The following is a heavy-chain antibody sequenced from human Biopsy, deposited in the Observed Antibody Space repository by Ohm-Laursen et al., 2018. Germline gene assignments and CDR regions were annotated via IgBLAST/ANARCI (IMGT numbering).Heavy chain of an antibody. Sequence: SLRLSCSASGFIFSSYGIHWVRQAPGKGLDWVAVIWFDGTKKYYADSVKGRFTISRDNSKNTVYLQMNSLRVEDTAVYYCARDPIVGSKADGMDVWGQGTTVTVSS. J-gene: IGHJ6*02. CDR2: IWFDGTKK. CDR1: GFIFSSYG. V-gene: IGHV3-33*01. D-gene: IGHD1-26*01. CDR3: ARDPIVGSKADGMDV.